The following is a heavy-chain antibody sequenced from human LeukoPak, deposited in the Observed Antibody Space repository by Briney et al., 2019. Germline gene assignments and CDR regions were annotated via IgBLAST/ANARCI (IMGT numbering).Heavy chain of an antibody. CDR1: GGSFSGYY. D-gene: IGHD3-10*01. V-gene: IGHV4-34*01. Sequence: SETLSLACAVYGGSFSGYYWSWIRQPPGKGLEWIGEINHSGSTNYNPSLKSRVTISVDTSKDQFSLKLSSVTAADTTVYYCARGGSRYYGSGSFDYWGQGTLVTVSS. CDR3: ARGGSRYYGSGSFDY. CDR2: INHSGST. J-gene: IGHJ4*02.